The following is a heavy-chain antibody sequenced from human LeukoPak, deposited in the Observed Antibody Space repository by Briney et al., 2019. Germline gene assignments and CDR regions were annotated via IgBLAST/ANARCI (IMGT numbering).Heavy chain of an antibody. CDR3: ARAVGVGRGTYFDL. D-gene: IGHD1-1*01. CDR2: ISYSGST. CDR1: GGSIRSDY. V-gene: IGHV4-59*08. Sequence: SETLSLTCTVSGGSIRSDYWSWIRQPLGKGLEWIGYISYSGSTNYNPSLKSRVTISVDTSKNQFSLNLSSVTAADTAVYSCARAVGVGRGTYFDLWGRGTLVTVSS. J-gene: IGHJ2*01.